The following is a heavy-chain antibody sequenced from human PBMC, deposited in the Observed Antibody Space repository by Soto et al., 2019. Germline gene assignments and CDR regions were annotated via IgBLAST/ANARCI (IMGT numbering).Heavy chain of an antibody. CDR2: IYYSGST. CDR3: ASIVLLWFGEFLN. CDR1: GGSISSSSYY. D-gene: IGHD3-10*01. V-gene: IGHV4-39*01. Sequence: QLQLQESGPGLVKPSETLSLTCTVSGGSISSSSYYWGWIRQPPGKGLEWIGSIYYSGSTYYNPSLKSRVTISVDTSKNQYPLKLSSVTAADTAVYYCASIVLLWFGEFLNWGQGTLVTVSS. J-gene: IGHJ4*02.